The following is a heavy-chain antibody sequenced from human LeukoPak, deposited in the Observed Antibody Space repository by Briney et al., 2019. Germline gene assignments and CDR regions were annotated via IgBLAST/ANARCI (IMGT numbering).Heavy chain of an antibody. D-gene: IGHD2-21*02. CDR3: AKLKSPTAAYYYYMDV. CDR1: GFTFSNYG. J-gene: IGHJ6*03. V-gene: IGHV3-23*01. CDR2: ISGCGGST. Sequence: GGSLRLSCAASGFTFSNYGMSWVRQAPGKGLEWVSAISGCGGSTYYADSVEGRFTISRDNSKNTLYLQLNSLRAEDTAVYYCAKLKSPTAAYYYYMDVWGKGTTVTVSS.